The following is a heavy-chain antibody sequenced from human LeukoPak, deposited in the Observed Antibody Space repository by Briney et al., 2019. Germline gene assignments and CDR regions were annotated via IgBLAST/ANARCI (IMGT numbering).Heavy chain of an antibody. CDR1: GYTFTSYD. CDR3: AIRYGSGEKYYYYYYMDV. D-gene: IGHD3-10*01. J-gene: IGHJ6*03. V-gene: IGHV1-8*01. Sequence: ASVKVSCKASGYTFTSYDINWVRQATGQGLEWMGWMNPNSGNTGYAQKFQGRVTMTRNTSISTAYMELSSLRSEDTAVYYCAIRYGSGEKYYYYYYMDVWGRGTTVTVSS. CDR2: MNPNSGNT.